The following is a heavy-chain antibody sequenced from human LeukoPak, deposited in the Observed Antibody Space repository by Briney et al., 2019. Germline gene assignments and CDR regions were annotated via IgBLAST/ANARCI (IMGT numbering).Heavy chain of an antibody. D-gene: IGHD2-21*02. V-gene: IGHV1-2*02. CDR2: INPSSGGT. J-gene: IGHJ4*02. CDR3: ARDIVVVTATTRSDY. CDR1: GYTFTGYY. Sequence: ASVKVSCKASGYTFTGYYMHWVRQAPGQGLEWMGWINPSSGGTNYAQKFQGRVTMTRDTSISTAYMELSRLRSDDTAVYYCARDIVVVTATTRSDYWGQGTLVTVSS.